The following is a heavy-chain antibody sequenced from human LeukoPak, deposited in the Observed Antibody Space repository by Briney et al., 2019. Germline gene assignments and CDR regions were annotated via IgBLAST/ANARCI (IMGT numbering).Heavy chain of an antibody. J-gene: IGHJ6*03. V-gene: IGHV5-51*01. CDR2: IYPGDSDT. D-gene: IGHD4-23*01. CDR1: GYSFTSYW. CDR3: ARRLTVARTYYYMDV. Sequence: GESLKISCKGSGYSFTSYWIGWVRQMPRKGLEWMGIIYPGDSDTTYSPSFQGQVTISADKSISTAYLQWSSLKAADTAIYYCARRLTVARTYYYMDVWGKGTTVTVSS.